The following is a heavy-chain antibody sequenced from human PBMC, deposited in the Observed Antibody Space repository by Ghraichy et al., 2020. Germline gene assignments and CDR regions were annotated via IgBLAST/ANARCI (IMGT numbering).Heavy chain of an antibody. CDR1: GFTLSNYW. D-gene: IGHD1-1*01. J-gene: IGHJ3*02. Sequence: LSLTCAASGFTLSNYWMTWVRQAPGKGLQWVASIKQDASEQYYVDSVRGRFTISRDNAKISLYLQMNSLRAKDTALYYCARIREGGSRYNAFDIWGQGTMVTVSS. CDR3: ARIREGGSRYNAFDI. CDR2: IKQDASEQ. V-gene: IGHV3-7*01.